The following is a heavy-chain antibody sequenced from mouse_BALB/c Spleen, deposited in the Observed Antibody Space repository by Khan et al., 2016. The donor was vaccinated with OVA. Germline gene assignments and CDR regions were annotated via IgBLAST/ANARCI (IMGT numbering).Heavy chain of an antibody. V-gene: IGHV2-9-2*01. CDR1: GFSLTSYD. CDR3: VRTGYNGWFAY. CDR2: IWTGGGT. J-gene: IGHJ3*01. D-gene: IGHD1-3*01. Sequence: VQLQESGPGLVAPSQSLSITCTVSGFSLTSYDISWIRQPPGKGLEWPGVIWTGGGTNYNSAFMSRLSISKDNSKSQVILKMNSRQTDDTAMYCCVRTGYNGWFAYWGQGTLVTVSA.